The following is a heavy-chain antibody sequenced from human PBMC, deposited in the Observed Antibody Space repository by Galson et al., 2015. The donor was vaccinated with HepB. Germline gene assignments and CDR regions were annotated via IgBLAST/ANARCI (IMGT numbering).Heavy chain of an antibody. CDR3: AKDGGWFRELFSSFDY. D-gene: IGHD3-10*01. V-gene: IGHV3-33*06. CDR2: IWYDGSNE. CDR1: GFTFSTYG. Sequence: SLRLSCAASGFTFSTYGMHWVRQAPGKGLEWVAVIWYDGSNEYYADSVKGRFTISRDNSKNTLYLRMNSLRAEDTAVYYCAKDGGWFRELFSSFDYWGQGTLVTVSS. J-gene: IGHJ4*02.